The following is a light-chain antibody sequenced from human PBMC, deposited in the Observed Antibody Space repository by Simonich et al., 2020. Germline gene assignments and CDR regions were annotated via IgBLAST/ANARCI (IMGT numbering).Light chain of an antibody. CDR3: QQANSFPLT. CDR1: QDISNY. V-gene: IGKV1-33*01. CDR2: DAS. J-gene: IGKJ4*01. Sequence: DIQMTQSPSSLSASVGDRVTITCQASQDISNYLNWYQQKPGKDPKLLIYDASNLETGVPSRFSGSGSGTDFTFTISSLQPEDFATYYCQQANSFPLTFGGGTKVEIK.